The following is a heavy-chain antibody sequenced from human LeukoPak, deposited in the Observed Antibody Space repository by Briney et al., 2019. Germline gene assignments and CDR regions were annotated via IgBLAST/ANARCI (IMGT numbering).Heavy chain of an antibody. CDR2: IYYSGST. D-gene: IGHD6-13*01. CDR1: GDSISSYY. V-gene: IGHV4-59*01. Sequence: SETLSLTCTVSGDSISSYYWSWIRQPPGKGLEWIGYIYYSGSTDYNPSLKSRAIISVDTSKNQFSLKLYSVTAADTAVYYCARDSLITAAGLVGMDVWGQGTTVTVSS. CDR3: ARDSLITAAGLVGMDV. J-gene: IGHJ6*02.